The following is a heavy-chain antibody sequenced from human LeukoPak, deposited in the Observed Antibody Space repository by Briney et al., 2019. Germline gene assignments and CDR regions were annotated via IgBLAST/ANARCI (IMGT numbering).Heavy chain of an antibody. V-gene: IGHV1-2*02. CDR3: ARDPAFPGIAVAAYDY. D-gene: IGHD6-19*01. J-gene: IGHJ4*02. Sequence: GASVKVSCKASGYTFTGYYMHWVRQAPGQGLEWMGRINPNSGGTNYAQKFQGRVTMTRDTSISTAYMELSRLRSDDTAVYYCARDPAFPGIAVAAYDYWGQGTLVTVSS. CDR2: INPNSGGT. CDR1: GYTFTGYY.